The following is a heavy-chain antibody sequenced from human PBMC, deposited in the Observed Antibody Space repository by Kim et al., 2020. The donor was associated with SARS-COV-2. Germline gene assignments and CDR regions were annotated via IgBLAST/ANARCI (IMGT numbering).Heavy chain of an antibody. CDR1: GYNFDDYR. CDR2: IDPGLSYT. CDR3: ARARYSLYYGIDV. J-gene: IGHJ6*02. D-gene: IGHD5-12*01. Sequence: GESLKISCKVSGYNFDDYRITWVRQMSGKGLEWVGSIDPGLSYTKYMTSFQGHVTISVDKSINTAYLQWSGLKASDTAIYYCARARYSLYYGIDVWGQGTTVTVSS. V-gene: IGHV5-10-1*01.